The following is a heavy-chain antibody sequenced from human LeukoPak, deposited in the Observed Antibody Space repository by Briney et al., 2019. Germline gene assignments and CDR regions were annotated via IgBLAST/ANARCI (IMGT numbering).Heavy chain of an antibody. D-gene: IGHD2-15*01. V-gene: IGHV7-4-1*02. CDR3: ARGGYCSGGSCSSAGLSN. Sequence: ASVTVSCTASGYTFTNYAMNWVRQAPGQGLEWMGWMNTNTGNPTYDQGFTGRFVFSLDTSVSTTYLQLSSLKAEDTAVYYCARGGYCSGGSCSSAGLSNWGQGTLVTVSS. J-gene: IGHJ4*02. CDR2: MNTNTGNP. CDR1: GYTFTNYA.